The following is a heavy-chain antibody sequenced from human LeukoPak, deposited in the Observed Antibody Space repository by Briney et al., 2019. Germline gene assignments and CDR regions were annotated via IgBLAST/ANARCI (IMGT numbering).Heavy chain of an antibody. CDR2: IYHSGST. J-gene: IGHJ3*02. CDR1: GGSISSGGYS. CDR3: ARRLGYCSGGSCYPGSAFDI. Sequence: SETLSLTCAVSGGSISSGGYSWSWIRQPPGKGLEWIGYIYHSGSTYYNPSLKSRVTISVDRSKNQFSLKLSSVTAADTAVYYCARRLGYCSGGSCYPGSAFDIWGQGTMVTVSS. D-gene: IGHD2-15*01. V-gene: IGHV4-30-2*01.